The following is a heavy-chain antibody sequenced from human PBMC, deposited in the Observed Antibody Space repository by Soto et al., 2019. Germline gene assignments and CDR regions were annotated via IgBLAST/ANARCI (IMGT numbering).Heavy chain of an antibody. CDR1: GGSISSGGYS. V-gene: IGHV4-30-2*01. Sequence: QLQLQESGSGLVKPSQTLSLTCAVSGGSISSGGYSWSWIRQPPGKGLEWIGYMYHSGSTYYNPSLKSRVTISVDRSKNQFSLKLSSVTDADTAVYYCARAPGEIGVVRRPVYYFDYWGQGTLVTVSS. J-gene: IGHJ4*02. D-gene: IGHD3-22*01. CDR3: ARAPGEIGVVRRPVYYFDY. CDR2: MYHSGST.